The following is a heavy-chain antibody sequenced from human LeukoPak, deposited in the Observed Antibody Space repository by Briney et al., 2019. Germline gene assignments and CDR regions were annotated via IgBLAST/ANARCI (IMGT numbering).Heavy chain of an antibody. Sequence: PSETLSLTCVVSGGSISSTSYYWGWIRQPPEKGLEWIGSISYSGSTYFNPSLKSRVTISVDTSKNQFSLKLSSVTAADTAVYYCARDIDFWGIAVADTADYWGQGTLVTVSS. V-gene: IGHV4-39*07. CDR3: ARDIDFWGIAVADTADY. CDR1: GGSISSTSYY. J-gene: IGHJ4*02. D-gene: IGHD6-19*01. CDR2: ISYSGST.